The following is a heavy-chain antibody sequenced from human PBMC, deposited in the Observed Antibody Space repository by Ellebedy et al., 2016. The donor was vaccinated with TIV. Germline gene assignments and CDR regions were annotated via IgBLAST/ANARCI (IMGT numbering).Heavy chain of an antibody. V-gene: IGHV4-4*02. Sequence: SETLSLXXAVSGDSISSNNWWTWVRQPPGKGLEYIGEISHSGSTNYTPSLKTRVTISLDKSKNQFSLELNSVTAADTAMYYCARDLYGSGRGSVDPWGQGTLVTVSS. D-gene: IGHD3-10*01. CDR1: GDSISSNNW. CDR2: ISHSGST. CDR3: ARDLYGSGRGSVDP. J-gene: IGHJ5*02.